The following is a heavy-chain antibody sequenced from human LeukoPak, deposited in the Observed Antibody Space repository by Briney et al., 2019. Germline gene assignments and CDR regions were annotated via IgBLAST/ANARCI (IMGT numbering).Heavy chain of an antibody. CDR1: GFTFGDYG. J-gene: IGHJ4*02. D-gene: IGHD6-13*01. CDR2: IRSKPYGGTT. CDR3: ARQGYTTFWYRGASQY. V-gene: IGHV3-49*04. Sequence: GGSLRLSCTTSGFTFGDYGMSWVRQAPGKGVEWVGFIRSKPYGGTTEYAASVTDRFTISRDVSKSIAYLQMTSLKAEDTALYYRARQGYTTFWYRGASQYWGQGTLVTVSS.